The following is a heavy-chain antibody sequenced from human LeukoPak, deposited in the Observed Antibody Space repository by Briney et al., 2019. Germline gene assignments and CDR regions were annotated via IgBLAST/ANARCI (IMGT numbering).Heavy chain of an antibody. CDR1: GGSISSVAYY. V-gene: IGHV4-39*01. D-gene: IGHD3-16*01. CDR2: IHNTGST. CDR3: AKSHLGVPHDY. Sequence: SETLSLTCTVSGGSISSVAYYWGWNRQPPGKGLEWIATIHNTGSTYYNPSLKSRITISIDASRNQISLELNSVTAADTAIYYCAKSHLGVPHDYWGQGTLVTVSS. J-gene: IGHJ4*02.